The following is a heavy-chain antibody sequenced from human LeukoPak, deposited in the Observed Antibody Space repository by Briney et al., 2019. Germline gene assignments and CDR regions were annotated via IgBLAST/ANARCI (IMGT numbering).Heavy chain of an antibody. Sequence: PGGSLRLSRAASGFTFSNYDMHWVRQAPGKGLEWVAAISNDGRKKSHADSVKGRFTISRDNSKDTLYVQMNSLRAEDTAVYYCAKGHSSSWYYFGYWGQGTLVTVSS. CDR2: ISNDGRKK. CDR3: AKGHSSSWYYFGY. V-gene: IGHV3-30*18. D-gene: IGHD6-13*01. CDR1: GFTFSNYD. J-gene: IGHJ4*02.